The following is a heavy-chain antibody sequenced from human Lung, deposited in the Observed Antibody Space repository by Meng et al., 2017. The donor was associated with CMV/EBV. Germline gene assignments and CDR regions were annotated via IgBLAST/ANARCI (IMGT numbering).Heavy chain of an antibody. CDR1: GFTFTQYP. Sequence: CATSGFTFTQYPMTWVRKAPGKGLEWLSGISNSGAATYYADAVKGRFTISRDNTKNTLYLQMHSLRVEDSALYYCAKDSLTTYNWFDPWGQGTLVTVSS. D-gene: IGHD4-17*01. J-gene: IGHJ5*02. CDR3: AKDSLTTYNWFDP. V-gene: IGHV3-23*01. CDR2: ISNSGAAT.